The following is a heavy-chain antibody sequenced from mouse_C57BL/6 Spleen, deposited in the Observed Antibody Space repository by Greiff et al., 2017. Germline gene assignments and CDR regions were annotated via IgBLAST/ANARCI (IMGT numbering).Heavy chain of an antibody. CDR3: ASGGNYVGFAY. V-gene: IGHV1-69*01. J-gene: IGHJ3*01. D-gene: IGHD2-1*01. Sequence: QVQLQQPGAELVMPGASVKLSCKASGYTFTSYWMHWVKQRPGQGLEWIGEIDPSDSYTNYNQKFKGKSTLTVDKSSSTAYMQRSSLTSEDSAVYYCASGGNYVGFAYWGQGTLVTVSA. CDR2: IDPSDSYT. CDR1: GYTFTSYW.